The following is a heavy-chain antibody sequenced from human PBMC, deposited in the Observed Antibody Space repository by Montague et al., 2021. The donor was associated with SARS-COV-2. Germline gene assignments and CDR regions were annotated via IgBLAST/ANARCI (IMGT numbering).Heavy chain of an antibody. CDR3: ACGEITTRGLIYYYGMDV. Sequence: SETLSLTCAVYGGSFSGYYRTWIRQSPRKGLEWIGEINHSGSTNYNPSLKSRDTISVDTSKNRFSLKLSSVTAADTAVYYCACGEITTRGLIYYYGMDVWGQGTTVTVSS. V-gene: IGHV4-34*01. CDR1: GGSFSGYY. J-gene: IGHJ6*02. D-gene: IGHD4-11*01. CDR2: INHSGST.